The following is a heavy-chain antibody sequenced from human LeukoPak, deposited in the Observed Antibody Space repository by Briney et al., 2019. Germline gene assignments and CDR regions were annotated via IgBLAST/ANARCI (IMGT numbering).Heavy chain of an antibody. Sequence: GGSLRLSCAASGFTFSSYWMSWVRQAPGKGLERVANIKQDGSEKYYVDSVKGRFTISRDNSKNTLYLQMNSLRAEDTAVYYCAKAERGYSYGYYFDYWGQGTLVTVSS. V-gene: IGHV3-7*03. CDR1: GFTFSSYW. CDR3: AKAERGYSYGYYFDY. D-gene: IGHD5-18*01. CDR2: IKQDGSEK. J-gene: IGHJ4*02.